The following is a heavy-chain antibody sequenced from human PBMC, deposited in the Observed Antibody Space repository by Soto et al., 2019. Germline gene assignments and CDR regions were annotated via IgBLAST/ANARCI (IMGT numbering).Heavy chain of an antibody. D-gene: IGHD1-26*01. Sequence: SETLSLTCTVSGGSISSSSYYWVWIRQPPGKGLEWIGSIYYSGSTYYNPSLKSRVTISVDTPKNQFSLKLSSVTAADTAVYYCARQNVAGATSASGAFDIWGQGTMVTVSS. J-gene: IGHJ3*02. CDR1: GGSISSSSYY. CDR3: ARQNVAGATSASGAFDI. V-gene: IGHV4-39*01. CDR2: IYYSGST.